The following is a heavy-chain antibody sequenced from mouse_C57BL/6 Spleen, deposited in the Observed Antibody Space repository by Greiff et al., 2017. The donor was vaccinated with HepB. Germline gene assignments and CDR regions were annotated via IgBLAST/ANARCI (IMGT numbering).Heavy chain of an antibody. D-gene: IGHD1-1*02. Sequence: VQLQQSGAELVKPGASVKLSCTASGFNIKDYYMHWVKQRTEQGLEWIGRIDPEDGETKYAPKFQGKATITADTSSNTAYLQRSSLTSEDTAVYYCARRGGGYDQYYFDYWGQGTTLTVSS. CDR1: GFNIKDYY. CDR2: IDPEDGET. V-gene: IGHV14-2*01. CDR3: ARRGGGYDQYYFDY. J-gene: IGHJ2*01.